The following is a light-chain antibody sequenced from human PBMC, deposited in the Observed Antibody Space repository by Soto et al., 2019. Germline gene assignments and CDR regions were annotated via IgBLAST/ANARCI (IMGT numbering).Light chain of an antibody. CDR2: AAS. CDR3: QQSYSTPPENT. V-gene: IGKV1-39*01. J-gene: IGKJ4*01. CDR1: QSISSY. Sequence: DIQMTQSPSSLSAAVGDRVTITCRASQSISSYLNWYQQKPWKAPKLLIYAASSLQSGVPSRFSGSGSGTDFTLTISSLQPEDFATYYCQQSYSTPPENTFGGGTKVEIK.